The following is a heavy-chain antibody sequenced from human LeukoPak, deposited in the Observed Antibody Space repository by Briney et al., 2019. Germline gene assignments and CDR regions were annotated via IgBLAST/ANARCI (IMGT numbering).Heavy chain of an antibody. CDR2: IAHDGSYV. D-gene: IGHD3-3*01. CDR3: VRESDFWSGRGIGRPLDV. CDR1: GFSFSQYG. Sequence: GGSLRLSCTVSGFSFSQYGIHWVRQAPGKGLEWVAVIAHDGSYVSMLDSVKGRFTISRDNAKNSLYLQMDGLRAEDTAVYHCVRESDFWSGRGIGRPLDVWGKGTTVTVSS. V-gene: IGHV3-30*03. J-gene: IGHJ6*04.